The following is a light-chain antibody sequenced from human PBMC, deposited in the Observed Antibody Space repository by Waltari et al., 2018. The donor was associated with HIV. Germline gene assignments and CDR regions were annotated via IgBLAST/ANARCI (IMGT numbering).Light chain of an antibody. J-gene: IGLJ3*02. CDR3: CSYAGTSILV. V-gene: IGLV2-23*02. CDR1: SSDVGSYNI. Sequence: QSALTQPASVSGSPGQSITISCTGTSSDVGSYNIVSLYQPHTGKAPKRMIYEVTKRPSGVSNRFSGSKSGNPASLTISGLQAEDEGDYHCCSYAGTSILVFGGGTKLTVL. CDR2: EVT.